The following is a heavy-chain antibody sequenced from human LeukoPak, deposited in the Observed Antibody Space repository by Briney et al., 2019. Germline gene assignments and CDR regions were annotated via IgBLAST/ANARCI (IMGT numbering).Heavy chain of an antibody. J-gene: IGHJ4*02. CDR3: AKDKVSATVTTFFDY. V-gene: IGHV3-7*01. Sequence: GGSLRLSCAASGFTFSSYWMSWVRQAPGKGLEWVANIKQDGSEKYYVDSVKGRFTISRDNAKNSLYLQMNGLRAEDTAVYYCAKDKVSATVTTFFDYWGQGTLVTVSS. CDR1: GFTFSSYW. CDR2: IKQDGSEK. D-gene: IGHD4-11*01.